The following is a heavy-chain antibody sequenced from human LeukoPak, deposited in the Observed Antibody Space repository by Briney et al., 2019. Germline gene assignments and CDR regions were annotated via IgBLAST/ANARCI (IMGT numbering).Heavy chain of an antibody. CDR1: GFTFDDYG. CDR3: ARHPTTVTKDYYYYMDV. J-gene: IGHJ6*03. D-gene: IGHD4-17*01. Sequence: GGSLRLSCAASGFTFDDYGMSWVRQAPGKGLEWVSGINWNGGSTGYADSVKGRFTISRDNAKNSLYLQMNSLRAEDTALYYCARHPTTVTKDYYYYMDVWGKGTTVTVSS. CDR2: INWNGGST. V-gene: IGHV3-20*04.